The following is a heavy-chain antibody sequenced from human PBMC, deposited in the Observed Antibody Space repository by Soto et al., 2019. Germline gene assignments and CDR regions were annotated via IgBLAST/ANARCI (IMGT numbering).Heavy chain of an antibody. Sequence: PSETLSLTCAVSGGSISSGGYSWSWIRQPPGKGLEWIGYIYHSGSTYYNPSLKSRVTISVDRSKNQFSLKLSSVTAADTAVYYCATLTSRFGYWGQGTLVTVSS. CDR3: ATLTSRFGY. D-gene: IGHD2-2*01. J-gene: IGHJ4*02. CDR1: GGSISSGGYS. V-gene: IGHV4-30-2*01. CDR2: IYHSGST.